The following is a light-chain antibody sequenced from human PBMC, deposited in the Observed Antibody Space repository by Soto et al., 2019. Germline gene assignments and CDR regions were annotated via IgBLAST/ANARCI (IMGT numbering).Light chain of an antibody. J-gene: IGKJ1*01. V-gene: IGKV1-5*03. CDR2: KSS. CDR3: QQYNNYWT. Sequence: DIQMTQSPSTLSASVGDRVTITCRASQSISYWLAWYQQKPGKAPNLLIYKSSSLESGVPSRFSGSGSGTEFTLTISSLEPGDFATYYCQQYNNYWTFGQGNKVEIK. CDR1: QSISYW.